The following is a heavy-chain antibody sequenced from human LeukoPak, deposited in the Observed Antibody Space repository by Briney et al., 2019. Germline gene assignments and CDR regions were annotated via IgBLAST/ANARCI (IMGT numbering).Heavy chain of an antibody. Sequence: GGSLRLSCAASGFTFSSYSMNWVRQAPGKGLEWLSYISSSSTTIYYADSVKGRFTISRDNAKNSLYLQMNSLRDEDTAVYYCARGQYQLLNFDYWGQGTLVTVSS. CDR2: ISSSSTTI. CDR1: GFTFSSYS. J-gene: IGHJ4*02. V-gene: IGHV3-48*02. D-gene: IGHD2-2*01. CDR3: ARGQYQLLNFDY.